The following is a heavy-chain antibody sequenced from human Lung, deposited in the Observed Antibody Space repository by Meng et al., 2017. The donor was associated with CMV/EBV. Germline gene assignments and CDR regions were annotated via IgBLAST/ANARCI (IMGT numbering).Heavy chain of an antibody. V-gene: IGHV3-23*01. J-gene: IGHJ4*02. CDR2: ISVGGDST. CDR3: AKDRYSRVYGDYFYYFDY. CDR1: LTFSSYA. D-gene: IGHD4-17*01. Sequence: LTFSSYAMNWVRQAPGKGLEWVSVISVGGDSTYYADSVKGRFTVSRDNSENTLYLQMNSLRAEDTAVYFCAKDRYSRVYGDYFYYFDYWGQGALVTVSS.